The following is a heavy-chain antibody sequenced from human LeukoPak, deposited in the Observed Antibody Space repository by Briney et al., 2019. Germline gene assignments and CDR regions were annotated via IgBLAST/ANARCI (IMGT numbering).Heavy chain of an antibody. CDR1: GGTFSSYA. V-gene: IGHV1-8*03. CDR2: MNPNSGNT. CDR3: AREGPQHY. J-gene: IGHJ4*02. Sequence: ASVKVSCKASGGTFSSYAISWVRQAPGQGLEWMGWMNPNSGNTGYAQKFQGRVTITRNTSISTAYMELSSLRSEDTAVYYCAREGPQHYWGQGTLVTVSS.